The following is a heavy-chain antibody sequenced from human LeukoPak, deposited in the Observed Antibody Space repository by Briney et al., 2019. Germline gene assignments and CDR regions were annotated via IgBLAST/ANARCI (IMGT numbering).Heavy chain of an antibody. Sequence: ASVKVPCKASGYTFTSYYMHWVRQAPGQGLEWMGIINPSGGSTSYAQKFQGRVTMTRDMSTSTVYMELSSLRSEDTAVYYCARGGDYYDSSGYYYHNWFDPWGQGTLVTVSS. CDR3: ARGGDYYDSSGYYYHNWFDP. CDR2: INPSGGST. V-gene: IGHV1-46*01. D-gene: IGHD3-22*01. J-gene: IGHJ5*02. CDR1: GYTFTSYY.